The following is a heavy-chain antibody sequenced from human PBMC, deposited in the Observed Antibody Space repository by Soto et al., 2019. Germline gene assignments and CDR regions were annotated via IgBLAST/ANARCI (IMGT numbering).Heavy chain of an antibody. CDR2: ISSSSSTI. Sequence: GGSLRLSCAASGFTFSSYSMNWVRQAPGKGLEWVSYISSSSSTIYYADSVKGRFTISRDNAKNSLYLQMNSLRAEDTAVYYCARVVDYDFWSGYPDPWGQGTLVTVSS. CDR3: ARVVDYDFWSGYPDP. CDR1: GFTFSSYS. V-gene: IGHV3-48*01. D-gene: IGHD3-3*01. J-gene: IGHJ5*02.